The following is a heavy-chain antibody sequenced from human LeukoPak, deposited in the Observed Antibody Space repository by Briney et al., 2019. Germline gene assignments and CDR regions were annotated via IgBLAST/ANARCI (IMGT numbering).Heavy chain of an antibody. J-gene: IGHJ4*02. V-gene: IGHV3-23*01. CDR1: GFTFSSYA. CDR2: ISGSGGST. CDR3: AKVPPYYYDSSGQLDY. D-gene: IGHD3-22*01. Sequence: GGSLRLSCAASGFTFSSYAMSWVRQAPGKGLEWVSAISGSGGSTYYADSVKGRFTISRDNSKNTPYLQMNSLRAEDTAVYYCAKVPPYYYDSSGQLDYWGQGTLVTVSS.